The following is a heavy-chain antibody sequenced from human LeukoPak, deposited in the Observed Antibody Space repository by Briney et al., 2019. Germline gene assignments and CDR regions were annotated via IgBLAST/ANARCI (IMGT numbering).Heavy chain of an antibody. D-gene: IGHD3-3*01. V-gene: IGHV1-18*01. CDR2: ISAYNGNT. CDR3: ARGGPTYYDFWSGYDACDY. CDR1: GYTFTSYG. J-gene: IGHJ4*02. Sequence: ASVKVSCKASGYTFTSYGISWVRQAPGQGLEWMGWISAYNGNTNYAQKLQGRVTMTTDTSTSTAYMELRSLRSDDTAVYYCARGGPTYYDFWSGYDACDYWGQGTLVTASS.